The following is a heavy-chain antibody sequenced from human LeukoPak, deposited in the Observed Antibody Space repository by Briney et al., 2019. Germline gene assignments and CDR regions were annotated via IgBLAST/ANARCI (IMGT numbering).Heavy chain of an antibody. CDR1: GFTFSRCW. CDR2: IKWNSGNI. Sequence: GGSLRLSCAASGFTFSRCWMTWVRQAPGKGLEWVSGIKWNSGNIGYADSVKGRFTISRDNAKNSLYLQMNSLRAEDTALYYCVKGGFLEWLTPPYDAFDIWGQGTMVTVSS. D-gene: IGHD3-3*01. CDR3: VKGGFLEWLTPPYDAFDI. J-gene: IGHJ3*02. V-gene: IGHV3-9*01.